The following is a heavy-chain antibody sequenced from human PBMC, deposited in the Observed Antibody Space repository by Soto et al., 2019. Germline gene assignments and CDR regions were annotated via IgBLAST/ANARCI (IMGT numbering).Heavy chain of an antibody. CDR1: GFTVSSNY. D-gene: IGHD3-16*01. J-gene: IGHJ6*02. CDR2: IYSGGIT. CDR3: ARDRLGYYYYGMDV. Sequence: PGGSLRLSCAASGFTVSSNYMSWVRQAPGKGLEWVSVIYSGGITYYADSVKGRFTISRDNSKNTLYLQMNSLRAEDTAVYYWARDRLGYYYYGMDVWGQGTTVTVSS. V-gene: IGHV3-53*01.